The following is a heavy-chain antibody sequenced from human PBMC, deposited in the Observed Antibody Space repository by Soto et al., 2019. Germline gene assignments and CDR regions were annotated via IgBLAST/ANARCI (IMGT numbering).Heavy chain of an antibody. CDR2: VSAYNGNT. CDR3: ARERCTSTSCYEFDP. J-gene: IGHJ5*02. V-gene: IGHV1-18*01. Sequence: GQALEWMGWVSAYNGNTNYAQKIQGRVTMTTNTSTTTAYMELRSLTSDDTAVYYCARERCTSTSCYEFDPWGQGTLVTVSS. D-gene: IGHD2-2*01.